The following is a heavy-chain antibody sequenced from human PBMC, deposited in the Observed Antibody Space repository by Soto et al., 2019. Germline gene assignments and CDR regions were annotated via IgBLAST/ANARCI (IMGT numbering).Heavy chain of an antibody. CDR3: ARDFQPNYGSSWAHH. J-gene: IGHJ5*02. CDR2: ITSGSTYI. CDR1: GITFSRYS. V-gene: IGHV3-21*01. Sequence: GGSLRQSCEAFGITFSRYSMKWVRQAGGQGLEWLSSITSGSTYIHYADSVKGRLTISRDNAKNSLYLQMDSLKTEDTAVYYCARDFQPNYGSSWAHHWGQGALVTVSS. D-gene: IGHD6-13*01.